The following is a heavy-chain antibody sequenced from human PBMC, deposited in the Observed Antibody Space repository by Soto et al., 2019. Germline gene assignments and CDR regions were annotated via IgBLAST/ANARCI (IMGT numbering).Heavy chain of an antibody. CDR2: MSGSGDST. CDR1: GFTFSSYA. CDR3: ARDYSSYGPFDY. J-gene: IGHJ4*02. Sequence: GGSLRLSCAASGFTFSSYAMSWVRQAPGKGLEWVSVMSGSGDSTYYADSVKGRFTISRDNSKNTLYLQMNSLRAEDTAVYYCARDYSSYGPFDYWGQGTLVTVSS. V-gene: IGHV3-23*01. D-gene: IGHD5-18*01.